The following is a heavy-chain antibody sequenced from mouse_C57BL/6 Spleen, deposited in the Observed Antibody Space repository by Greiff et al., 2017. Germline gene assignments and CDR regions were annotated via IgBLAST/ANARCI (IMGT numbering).Heavy chain of an antibody. D-gene: IGHD3-1*01. Sequence: VKLVESGAELARPGASVKLSCKASGYTFTSYGISWVKQRTGQGLEWIGEIYPRSGNTYYNEKFKGKATLTADKSSSTAYMELRSLTSEDSAVYFCASRTQGGPMDYWGQGTSVTVSS. CDR2: IYPRSGNT. CDR3: ASRTQGGPMDY. CDR1: GYTFTSYG. J-gene: IGHJ4*01. V-gene: IGHV1-81*01.